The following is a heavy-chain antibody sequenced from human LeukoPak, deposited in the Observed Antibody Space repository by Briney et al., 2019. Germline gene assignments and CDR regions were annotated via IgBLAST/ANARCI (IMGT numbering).Heavy chain of an antibody. J-gene: IGHJ4*02. CDR3: AKGLGTGSVLARPLHY. V-gene: IGHV3-30*18. Sequence: GGSLRLSCAASGFPFSTYDMHWVRQAPDKGLEWVAVISSDGYRTDYPDSVRGRFTISRDNFKNTVDLQMISVTAEDTALYFCAKGLGTGSVLARPLHYWGQGTLVTVSS. D-gene: IGHD3-10*01. CDR2: ISSDGYRT. CDR1: GFPFSTYD.